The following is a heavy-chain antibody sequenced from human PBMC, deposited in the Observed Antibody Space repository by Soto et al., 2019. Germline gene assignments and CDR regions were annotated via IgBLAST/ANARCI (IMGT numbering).Heavy chain of an antibody. D-gene: IGHD6-19*01. J-gene: IGHJ5*02. V-gene: IGHV4-39*01. CDR3: ARTRAVWFDP. CDR1: GGSISSSSYY. Sequence: PSETLSLTXTVSGGSISSSSYYWGGIRQPPGKGLEWIGSIYYSGSTYYNPSLKSRVTISVDTSKNQFSLKLSSVTAADTAVYNCARTRAVWFDPWGQGTLVTVSS. CDR2: IYYSGST.